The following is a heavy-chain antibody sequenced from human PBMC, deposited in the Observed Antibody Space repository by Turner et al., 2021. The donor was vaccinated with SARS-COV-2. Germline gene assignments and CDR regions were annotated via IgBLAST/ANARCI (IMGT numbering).Heavy chain of an antibody. Sequence: EAQLVESGGGLVQPVWYLRLSCAVSGFTFSTYWMHWVRQAPGKGMVWVSRIDTDANTTNYADSVQGRFTISRNNAKNTLDLQMNSLRADNTAVYYCGRDLSGRSDYWGKGTLVTVSS. CDR1: GFTFSTYW. CDR3: GRDLSGRSDY. D-gene: IGHD1-1*01. V-gene: IGHV3-74*01. J-gene: IGHJ4*02. CDR2: IDTDANTT.